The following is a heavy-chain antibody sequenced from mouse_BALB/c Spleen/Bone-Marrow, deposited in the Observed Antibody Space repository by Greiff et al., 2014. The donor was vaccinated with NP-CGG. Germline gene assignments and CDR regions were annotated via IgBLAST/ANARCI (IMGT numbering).Heavy chain of an antibody. CDR2: IYPGNVNT. D-gene: IGHD1-2*01. Sequence: QVQLQQPGPELVKPGASVRISCKASGFTLTSYFIHWMKERPGQGLEWIGWIYPGNVNTNYNEKFKGKATLTADKSSTTAYMQLSSLTSEDSAVYFCARRFITTTHWYFDVWGAGTTVTVSS. CDR1: GFTLTSYF. CDR3: ARRFITTTHWYFDV. J-gene: IGHJ1*01. V-gene: IGHV1S56*01.